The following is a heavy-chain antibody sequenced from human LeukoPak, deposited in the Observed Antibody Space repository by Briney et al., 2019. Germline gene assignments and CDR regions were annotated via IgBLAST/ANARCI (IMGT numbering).Heavy chain of an antibody. J-gene: IGHJ6*02. CDR1: GYTFTGYY. CDR3: ASAVSSHYYDFWSGYFKTHSYGMDV. CDR2: INPNSGGT. V-gene: IGHV1-2*02. Sequence: ASVKVSCKASGYTFTGYYMHWVRQAPGQGLEWMGWINPNSGGTNYAQKFQGRVTMTRNTSISTAYMELSSLRSEDTAVYYCASAVSSHYYDFWSGYFKTHSYGMDVWGQGTTVTVSS. D-gene: IGHD3-3*01.